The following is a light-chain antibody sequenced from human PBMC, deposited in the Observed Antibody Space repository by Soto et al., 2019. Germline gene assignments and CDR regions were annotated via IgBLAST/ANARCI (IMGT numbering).Light chain of an antibody. CDR2: AAS. J-gene: IGKJ5*01. V-gene: IGKV1-39*01. Sequence: SQVTQSPSSLSASVGDRVKITCRASQNINTYLNWYQQKPGKAPKLLIYAASSLQSGVPSRFSGSGSGTEFTLTISSLQPEDFATYYCQQVNSFPSTFGQGTRLEIK. CDR1: QNINTY. CDR3: QQVNSFPST.